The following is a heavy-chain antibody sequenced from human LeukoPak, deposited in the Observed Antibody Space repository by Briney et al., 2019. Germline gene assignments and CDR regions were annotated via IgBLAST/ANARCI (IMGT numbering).Heavy chain of an antibody. CDR3: ARGDTAMAPFDY. Sequence: GASVKVSCKASGGTFSSYAISWVRQAPGQGLDWMGGIIPIFGTANYAQKFQGRVTITADNSTSTAYMALSSLRSEDTAVYYCARGDTAMAPFDYWGQGTLVTVSS. D-gene: IGHD5-18*01. CDR2: IIPIFGTA. J-gene: IGHJ4*02. CDR1: GGTFSSYA. V-gene: IGHV1-69*06.